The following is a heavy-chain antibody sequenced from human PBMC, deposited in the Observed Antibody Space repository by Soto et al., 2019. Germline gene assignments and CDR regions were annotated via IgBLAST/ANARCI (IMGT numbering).Heavy chain of an antibody. CDR2: IIPIFGLT. Sequence: QVQLVQSGAEVRKPGSSVRVSCKPSGGSFSKHAINWVRQAPGQGLEWMGGIIPIFGLTNYAPEFHGRLTITADESRSATYMDRRSLTSGDTAMYYCATGEVSGSGNFYFYHYYDMDVWGLGTSVTVSS. CDR1: GGSFSKHA. CDR3: ATGEVSGSGNFYFYHYYDMDV. J-gene: IGHJ6*02. V-gene: IGHV1-69*01. D-gene: IGHD3-10*01.